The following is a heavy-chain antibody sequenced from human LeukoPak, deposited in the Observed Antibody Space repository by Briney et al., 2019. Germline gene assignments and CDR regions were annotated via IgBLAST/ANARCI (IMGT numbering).Heavy chain of an antibody. CDR1: GGSTSSSNW. CDR3: ARSDSGSYIRGPYYFDY. V-gene: IGHV4-4*02. J-gene: IGHJ4*02. CDR2: IYHSGST. Sequence: PSGTLSLTCAVSGGSTSSSNWWSWVRQPPGKGLEWIGEIYHSGSTNYNPSLKSRVTISVDKSKNQFSLKLSSVTAADTAVYYCARSDSGSYIRGPYYFDYWGQGTLVTVSS. D-gene: IGHD1-26*01.